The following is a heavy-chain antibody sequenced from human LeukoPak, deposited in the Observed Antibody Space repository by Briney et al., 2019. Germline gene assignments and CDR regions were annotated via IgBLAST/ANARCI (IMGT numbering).Heavy chain of an antibody. D-gene: IGHD1-1*01. CDR1: GGSFSSYY. Sequence: SETLSLTCAVYGGSFSSYYWTWIRQPPGKGLEWIGEINHSGSTNYNPSLKSRVTISVDTSKNQFSLKLSSVAAADTAVYYCVMNWGTSRTLDYWGQGTQVTVSS. CDR3: VMNWGTSRTLDY. V-gene: IGHV4-34*01. J-gene: IGHJ4*02. CDR2: INHSGST.